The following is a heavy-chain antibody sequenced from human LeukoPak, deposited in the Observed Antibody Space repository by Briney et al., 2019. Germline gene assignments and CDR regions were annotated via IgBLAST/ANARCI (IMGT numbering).Heavy chain of an antibody. J-gene: IGHJ6*03. CDR3: AKWGPGYYYYIDV. V-gene: IGHV3-23*01. CDR1: GFSFTTYA. CDR2: ISGSASST. Sequence: GSLRLSCAASGFSFTTYAMSWVRQAPGKGLEWVSAISGSASSTYYADSVKGRFTISRDNSKSTVYLQMNSLRAEDTAVYYCAKWGPGYYYYIDVWGKGTTVTVSS. D-gene: IGHD3-16*01.